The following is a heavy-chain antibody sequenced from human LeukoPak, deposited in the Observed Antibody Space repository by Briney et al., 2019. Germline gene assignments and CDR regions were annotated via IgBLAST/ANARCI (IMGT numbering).Heavy chain of an antibody. Sequence: PGGSLRLSCAASGVTFSDYYMSWIRQAPGKGLQWVSYIGTGGSITYYADSVKGRFTISGDNAKNSLYLQMNSLRVEDTAVYYCARILEGYHYYMDVWGKGTTVTVSS. CDR1: GVTFSDYY. V-gene: IGHV3-11*04. CDR2: IGTGGSIT. J-gene: IGHJ6*03. CDR3: ARILEGYHYYMDV.